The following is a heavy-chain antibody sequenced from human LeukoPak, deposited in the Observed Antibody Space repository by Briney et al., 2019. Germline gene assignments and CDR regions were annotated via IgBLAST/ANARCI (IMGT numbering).Heavy chain of an antibody. CDR1: GGSITSSH. CDR2: ISNTGTT. V-gene: IGHV4-59*01. Sequence: PSETLSLTCTVSGGSITSSHWSWIRQPPGEGLEWFAFISNTGTTNYNPSLKSRVTISVDTSKNRFSLKLSSVTAADRALYYCARGMIAQSAGAFNIWGQGTVVTVSS. D-gene: IGHD3-22*01. CDR3: ARGMIAQSAGAFNI. J-gene: IGHJ3*02.